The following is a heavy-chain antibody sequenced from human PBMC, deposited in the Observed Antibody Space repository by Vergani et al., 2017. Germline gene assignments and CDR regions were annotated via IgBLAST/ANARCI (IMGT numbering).Heavy chain of an antibody. CDR3: ASGYDYVWGSYPLRY. D-gene: IGHD3-16*02. V-gene: IGHV3-23*01. CDR2: ISGSGGST. J-gene: IGHJ4*02. CDR1: GFTFSSYA. Sequence: EVQLLESGGGLVQPGGSLRLSCAASGFTFSSYAMSWVRQAPGKGLEWVSAISGSGGSTYYADSVKGRFTISRDNAKNSLYLQMNSLRAEDTAVYYCASGYDYVWGSYPLRYWGQGTLVTVSS.